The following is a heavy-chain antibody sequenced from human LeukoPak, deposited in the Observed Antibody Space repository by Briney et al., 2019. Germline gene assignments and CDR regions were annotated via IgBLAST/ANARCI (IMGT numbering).Heavy chain of an antibody. J-gene: IGHJ4*02. CDR3: ARGPRGYSYGYGDY. D-gene: IGHD5-18*01. CDR2: IRFDGTSK. V-gene: IGHV3-30*02. Sequence: PGGSLRLSCAASGFTFSNYGMHWVRQAPGKGLEWVAFIRFDGTSKFYADSVKGRFTISRDNAKNSLYLQMNSLRAEDTAVYYCARGPRGYSYGYGDYWGQGTLVTVSS. CDR1: GFTFSNYG.